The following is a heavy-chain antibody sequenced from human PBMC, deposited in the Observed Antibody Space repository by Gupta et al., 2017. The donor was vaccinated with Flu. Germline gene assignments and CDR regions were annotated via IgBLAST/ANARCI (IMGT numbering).Heavy chain of an antibody. Sequence: HLQLQDSGAGLVKPSETLSPTCDVPGDSGRSGTYYWGWIRQPPGKGLEWIGSVYMSGATHYNPSLKSRITISADMSANHLSLTLASVTAADTAVYYCVQMAGYWGQGTLVTVSS. D-gene: IGHD5-24*01. CDR3: VQMAGY. J-gene: IGHJ4*02. V-gene: IGHV4-39*02. CDR2: VYMSGAT. CDR1: GDSGRSGTYY.